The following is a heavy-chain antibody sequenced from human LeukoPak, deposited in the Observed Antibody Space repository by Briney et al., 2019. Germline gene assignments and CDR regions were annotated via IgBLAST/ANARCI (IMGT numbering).Heavy chain of an antibody. Sequence: SGTLSLTCVVSGGSLSTHQWSWVRQSPGRGLEWVGYISDSGSTKYNPSRTSRGTISVDETKNQLCRMRSSETAADTAVYYCARGYDSSAYYPFLYWGQGTLVTVSS. V-gene: IGHV4-59*11. CDR1: GGSLSTHQ. J-gene: IGHJ4*02. D-gene: IGHD3-22*01. CDR2: ISDSGST. CDR3: ARGYDSSAYYPFLY.